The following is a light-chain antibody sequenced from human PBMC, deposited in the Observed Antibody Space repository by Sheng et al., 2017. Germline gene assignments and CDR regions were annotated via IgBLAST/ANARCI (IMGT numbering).Light chain of an antibody. CDR3: QQYNISPWT. CDR1: QDIRDD. CDR2: AAS. V-gene: IGKV1-17*01. Sequence: DIQMTQSPSSVSASVGDRVTITCRASQDIRDDLGWFQQKPGKAPKRLIYAASSLQSGVPSRFSGSGSGTEFTLTINSLQPDDFASYYCQQYNISPWTFGQGTKVEVK. J-gene: IGKJ1*01.